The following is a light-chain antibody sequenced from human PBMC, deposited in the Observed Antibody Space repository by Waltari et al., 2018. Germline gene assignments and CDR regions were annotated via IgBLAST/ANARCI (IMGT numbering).Light chain of an antibody. V-gene: IGLV2-11*01. CDR1: SRDVGGYNS. J-gene: IGLJ3*02. CDR3: CSYAGSITFWV. Sequence: QSALTQPRSVSGSPGQSVTISCTGTSRDVGGYNSVSWYQHHPGKAPKLIISDVTKRPSGVPDRFSASKSDNTASLTISGLQAEDEADYYCCSYAGSITFWVFGGGTKLTVL. CDR2: DVT.